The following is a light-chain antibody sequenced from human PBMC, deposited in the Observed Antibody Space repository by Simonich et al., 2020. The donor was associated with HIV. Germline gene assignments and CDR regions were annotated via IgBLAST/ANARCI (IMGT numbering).Light chain of an antibody. CDR1: LSVLYSSNNKNY. CDR2: WAS. V-gene: IGKV4-1*01. J-gene: IGKJ4*01. Sequence: DIVMTQSPDSLAVSLGERATINCKSSLSVLYSSNNKNYLAWYQQKPGQPPKLLIYWASTRESGVPDRFSGSGSGTDFTLTISSLKAEDVAVYYCQQYYSTPLTFGGGTKVEIK. CDR3: QQYYSTPLT.